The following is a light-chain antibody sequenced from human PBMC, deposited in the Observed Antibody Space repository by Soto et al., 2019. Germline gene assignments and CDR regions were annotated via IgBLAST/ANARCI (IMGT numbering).Light chain of an antibody. J-gene: IGKJ1*01. CDR3: QHYNSYSEA. Sequence: DIQMTQSPSTLSASVGARVPITCRASQSISSWLAWYQQNPGKAPKLLIYDASSLESGVPSRFSGSGSGTEFTLTISSLQPDDFATYYCQHYNSYSEAFGQGTKVDI. CDR1: QSISSW. CDR2: DAS. V-gene: IGKV1-5*01.